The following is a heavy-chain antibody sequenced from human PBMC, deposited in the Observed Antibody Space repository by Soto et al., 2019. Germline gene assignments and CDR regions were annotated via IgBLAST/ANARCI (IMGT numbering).Heavy chain of an antibody. CDR2: IWYDGSNK. CDR1: GFTFSSYG. D-gene: IGHD4-17*01. CDR3: ARDWARLRWTNWFDP. V-gene: IGHV3-33*01. Sequence: GGSLRLSCAASGFTFSSYGMHWVRQAPGKGLEWVAVIWYDGSNKYYADSVKGRFTISRDNSKNTLYLQMNSLRAEDTAVYYSARDWARLRWTNWFDPWGQGTLVTVSS. J-gene: IGHJ5*02.